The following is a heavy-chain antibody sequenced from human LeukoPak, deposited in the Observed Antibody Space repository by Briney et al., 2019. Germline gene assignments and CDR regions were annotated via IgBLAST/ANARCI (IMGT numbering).Heavy chain of an antibody. Sequence: PSETLSLTCTVSGGSISSSDYYWGWIRLSPGKGLEWIGRISYSASTYYNPSLKSRVTISVDTSKNHFSLRLSSVTAADTAVYYCARLTHSYYSDTSGYYPYYYMDVWGKGTTVTVSS. CDR1: GGSISSSDYY. CDR2: ISYSAST. J-gene: IGHJ6*03. D-gene: IGHD3-22*01. V-gene: IGHV4-39*02. CDR3: ARLTHSYYSDTSGYYPYYYMDV.